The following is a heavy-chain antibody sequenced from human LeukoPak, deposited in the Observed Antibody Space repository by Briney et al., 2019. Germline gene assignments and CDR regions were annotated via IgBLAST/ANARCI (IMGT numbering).Heavy chain of an antibody. V-gene: IGHV5-51*01. D-gene: IGHD6-13*01. J-gene: IGHJ4*02. CDR3: ARTDTYLPPGMAAAPHTYYFDY. CDR2: IYPGDPDT. Sequence: GESLKISCKGSGYSFTSYWIGWVRQMPGKGLEWMGIIYPGDPDTRYSPSFQGQVTISADKSISTAYLQWSSLKASDTAMYYCARTDTYLPPGMAAAPHTYYFDYWGQGTLVTVSS. CDR1: GYSFTSYW.